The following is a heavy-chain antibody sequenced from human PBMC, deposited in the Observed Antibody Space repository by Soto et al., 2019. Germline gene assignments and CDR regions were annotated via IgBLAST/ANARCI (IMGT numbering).Heavy chain of an antibody. J-gene: IGHJ5*01. D-gene: IGHD1-7*01. CDR2: IYRTGST. CDR1: GCSFTSNNW. V-gene: IGHV4-4*02. CDR3: ECRDPGTRVDS. Sequence: QVQLQESGPGLVKPSGTLSLTCAVSGCSFTSNNWWTWVRQPPGQGLEWIGEIYRTGSTNYKPSPQSRVTIALDKSETQFCLKVTALTAADTAVSYCECRDPGTRVDSWGQGTLVTVSS.